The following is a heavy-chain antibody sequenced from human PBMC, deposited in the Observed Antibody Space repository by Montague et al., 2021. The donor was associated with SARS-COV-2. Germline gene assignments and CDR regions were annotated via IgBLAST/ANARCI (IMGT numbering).Heavy chain of an antibody. CDR1: GGSISSGGYY. J-gene: IGHJ3*02. CDR2: LYYSGST. V-gene: IGHV4-31*03. CDR3: ARDTGISGAFDI. Sequence: TLSLTCTVSGGSISSGGYYWSWIRQHPGKGLEWIGYLYYSGSTYYNPSLKSRVTISVDTSKNQFSLKLSSVTAADTAVYYCARDTGISGAFDIWGQGTMVTVSS. D-gene: IGHD2-15*01.